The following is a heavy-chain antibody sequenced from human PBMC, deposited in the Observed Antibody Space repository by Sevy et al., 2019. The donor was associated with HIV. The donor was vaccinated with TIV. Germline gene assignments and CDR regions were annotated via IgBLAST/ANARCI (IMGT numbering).Heavy chain of an antibody. CDR1: DDSISKYY. Sequence: SETLSLTCTVSDDSISKYYWNWIRQPPGKGLEWIGNVYYTGSTKYNPPLKSRVSISVDTSKNQFSLRLNSMTAADTAVYYCARDRGRRVPEYYFDSWGQGLLVTVSS. J-gene: IGHJ4*02. D-gene: IGHD3-10*01. V-gene: IGHV4-59*01. CDR2: VYYTGST. CDR3: ARDRGRRVPEYYFDS.